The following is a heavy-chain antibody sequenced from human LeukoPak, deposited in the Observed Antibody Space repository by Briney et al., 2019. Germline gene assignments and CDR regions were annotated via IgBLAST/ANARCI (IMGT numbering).Heavy chain of an antibody. CDR3: AKVPTLDYDFWSGSSTKTDYFDY. D-gene: IGHD3-3*01. J-gene: IGHJ4*02. CDR1: GFTFSSYA. V-gene: IGHV3-23*01. Sequence: PGGSLRLSCAASGFTFSSYAMSWVRQAPGKGLEWASAISGSGGSTYYAGSVKGRFTISRDNSKNTLYLQMNSLRAEDTAVYYCAKVPTLDYDFWSGSSTKTDYFDYWGQGTLVTVSS. CDR2: ISGSGGST.